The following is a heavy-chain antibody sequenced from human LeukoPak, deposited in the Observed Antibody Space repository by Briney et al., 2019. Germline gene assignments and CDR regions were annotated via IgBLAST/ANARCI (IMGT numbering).Heavy chain of an antibody. V-gene: IGHV1-18*01. D-gene: IGHD3-3*01. Sequence: ASVKVSCKASGYTFTSYDINWVRQAPGQGLEWMGWISAYNGNTNYAQKLQGRVTMTTDTSTSTAYMELRSLRSDDTAVYYCARRYYDFWSGYGDYWGQGTLVTVSS. CDR3: ARRYYDFWSGYGDY. J-gene: IGHJ4*02. CDR1: GYTFTSYD. CDR2: ISAYNGNT.